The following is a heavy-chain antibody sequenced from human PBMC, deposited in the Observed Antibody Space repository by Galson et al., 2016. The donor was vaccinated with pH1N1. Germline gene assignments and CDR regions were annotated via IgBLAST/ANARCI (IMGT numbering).Heavy chain of an antibody. V-gene: IGHV3-30-3*01. CDR2: ISYVESNK. J-gene: IGHJ2*01. CDR3: ARDPVYGDYFERFFDL. D-gene: IGHD4-17*01. Sequence: HWVRQAPGKGLEWVAVISYVESNKDYADSVKGRFTVSRDNSKNTLYLQTNSLRAEDTALYYCARDPVYGDYFERFFDLWGRGTLVTVSS.